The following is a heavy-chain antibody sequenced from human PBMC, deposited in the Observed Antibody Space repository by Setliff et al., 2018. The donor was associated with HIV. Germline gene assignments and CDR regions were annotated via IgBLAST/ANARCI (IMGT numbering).Heavy chain of an antibody. Sequence: GGSLRLSCAASGFTVSERYMSWIRQAPGKGLEWISYISSSSSSYTNYADSVKGRFTISRDNAKNSLYLEMNSLRAEDTAVYYCARDGASLAARTYNYYYMDVWGKGTTVTVSS. D-gene: IGHD6-6*01. J-gene: IGHJ6*03. CDR3: ARDGASLAARTYNYYYMDV. CDR1: GFTVSERY. CDR2: ISSSSSSYT. V-gene: IGHV3-11*05.